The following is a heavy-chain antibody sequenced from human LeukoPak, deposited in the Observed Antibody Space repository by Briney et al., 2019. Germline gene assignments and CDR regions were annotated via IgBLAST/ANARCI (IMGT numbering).Heavy chain of an antibody. J-gene: IGHJ4*02. Sequence: GGSLGLPLPPLGFTSGTYTMSWSPQAPGKGRGGFSTFSSSGSTIYYADSEKRRFTISRDNAKNSLYLQMNSLRAEDTAVYYCASSPSQLLPRIDYWGQGTLVTVSS. CDR2: FSSSGSTI. CDR1: GFTSGTYT. D-gene: IGHD2-2*01. V-gene: IGHV3-11*01. CDR3: ASSPSQLLPRIDY.